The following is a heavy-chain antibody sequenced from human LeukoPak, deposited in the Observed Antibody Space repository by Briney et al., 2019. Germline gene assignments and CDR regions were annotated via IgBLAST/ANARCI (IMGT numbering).Heavy chain of an antibody. V-gene: IGHV1-69*04. CDR2: IIPILGIA. D-gene: IGHD6-6*01. CDR1: GGTFSSYA. Sequence: SVKVSCKASGGTFSSYAISWVRQAPGQGLEWMGRIIPILGIANYAQKFQGRVTITADKSTSTAYMELSSLRAEDTAVYYCARGGEGLSIAALEFYFDYWGQGTLVTVSS. J-gene: IGHJ4*02. CDR3: ARGGEGLSIAALEFYFDY.